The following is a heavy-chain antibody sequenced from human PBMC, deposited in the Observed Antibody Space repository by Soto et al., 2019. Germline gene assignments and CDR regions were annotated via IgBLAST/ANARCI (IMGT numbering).Heavy chain of an antibody. V-gene: IGHV4-31*03. J-gene: IGHJ6*02. CDR1: GGSISRSSAYY. CDR3: ARDGGPRGDYYYAMDV. D-gene: IGHD3-10*01. Sequence: QVQLQESGPGLVKPSQTLSLTCTVSGGSISRSSAYYWSWIRQHPEKGLEWIGYIYSGGTTNYNPSLRSRVTISLDTANNQFSLNLSSVTAADTAVYYCARDGGPRGDYYYAMDVWGQGTTVTVSS. CDR2: IYSGGTT.